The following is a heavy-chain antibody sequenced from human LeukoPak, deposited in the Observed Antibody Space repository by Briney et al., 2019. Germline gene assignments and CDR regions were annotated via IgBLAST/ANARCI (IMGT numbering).Heavy chain of an antibody. D-gene: IGHD6-19*01. Sequence: SETLSLTCEVSGYSISSDKYWGWIRQPPGKGLEWLGTIYHTGSTFYNPSLKSRVSISVYTSKNQFSLRFTSVNAADTAVYYCARSHSGWQGHNNWFDPWGQGTLVTVSS. J-gene: IGHJ5*02. CDR2: IYHTGST. V-gene: IGHV4-38-2*01. CDR3: ARSHSGWQGHNNWFDP. CDR1: GYSISSDKY.